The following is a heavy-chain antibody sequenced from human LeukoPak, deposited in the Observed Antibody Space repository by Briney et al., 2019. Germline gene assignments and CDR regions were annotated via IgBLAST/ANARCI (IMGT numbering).Heavy chain of an antibody. J-gene: IGHJ6*03. CDR1: GGTFSSYA. V-gene: IGHV1-69*06. CDR2: IIPIFGTA. Sequence: ASVKVSCKASGGTFSSYAISWVRQAPGQGLEWMGGIIPIFGTANYAQKFQGRVTITADKSTSTAYMELSSLRSEDTAVYYCARGGVGAKADYYCYYYMDVWGKGTTVTVSS. CDR3: ARGGVGAKADYYCYYYMDV. D-gene: IGHD1-26*01.